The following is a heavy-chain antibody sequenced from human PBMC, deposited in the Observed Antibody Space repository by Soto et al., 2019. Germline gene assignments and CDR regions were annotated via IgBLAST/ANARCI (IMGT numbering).Heavy chain of an antibody. J-gene: IGHJ4*02. Sequence: QVQLQESGPGLVKPSGTLSLTCAVSGGSIRSNNWWSWVRQPPGKGLEWIGEIFHSGSTNYNPSLKPRVTIAVDKSKNQFSRKWSSVTAADTAVYYWARVYSGSYSDYWGQGTLVTVPS. CDR1: GGSIRSNNW. V-gene: IGHV4-4*02. D-gene: IGHD1-26*01. CDR2: IFHSGST. CDR3: ARVYSGSYSDY.